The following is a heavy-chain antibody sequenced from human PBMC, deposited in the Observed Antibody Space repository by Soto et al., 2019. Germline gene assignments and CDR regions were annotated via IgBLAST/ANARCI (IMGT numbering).Heavy chain of an antibody. J-gene: IGHJ4*02. CDR3: ARPAAGPKYYYFDY. CDR1: GYTFTSYD. Sequence: ASVNVSCKSSGYTFTSYDMHWVREAPGQGLEWMGIINPSGGSTSYAQKFQGRVTMTRDTSTSTVYMELSSLRSEDTAVYYCARPAAGPKYYYFDYWRQGTLVTVSS. D-gene: IGHD6-13*01. V-gene: IGHV1-46*01. CDR2: INPSGGST.